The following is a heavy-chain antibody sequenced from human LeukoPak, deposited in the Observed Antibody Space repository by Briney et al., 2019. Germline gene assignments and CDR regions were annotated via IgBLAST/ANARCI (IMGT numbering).Heavy chain of an antibody. CDR2: IIPIFGTA. V-gene: IGHV1-69*13. CDR1: GGTFSSYA. J-gene: IGHJ6*02. Sequence: GASVKVSCKASGGTFSSYAISWVRQAPGQGLEWMGGIIPIFGTANYAQKFQGRVTITADESTSTAYMELSSLRSEDTAVYYCARGELLRRIYAETPGYYYYGMDVWGQGTTVTVSS. CDR3: ARGELLRRIYAETPGYYYYGMDV. D-gene: IGHD1-26*01.